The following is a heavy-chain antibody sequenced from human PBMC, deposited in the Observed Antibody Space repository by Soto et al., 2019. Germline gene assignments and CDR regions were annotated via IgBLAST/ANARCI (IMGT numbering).Heavy chain of an antibody. V-gene: IGHV3-48*01. Sequence: GGSLRLSCAASGFTFSGYSMNWVRQAPGKGLEWVSYISSSSSTIYYADSVKGRFTISRDNAKNSLLLQMNSLRAEDTAVYYCAREKGGTFDYWGQGTLVTVSS. CDR2: ISSSSSTI. J-gene: IGHJ4*02. CDR3: AREKGGTFDY. D-gene: IGHD1-7*01. CDR1: GFTFSGYS.